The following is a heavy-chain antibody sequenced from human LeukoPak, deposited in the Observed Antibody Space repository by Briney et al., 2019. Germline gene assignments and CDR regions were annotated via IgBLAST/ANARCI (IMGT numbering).Heavy chain of an antibody. J-gene: IGHJ6*03. CDR3: ARRTHNNAGYYYYYYMDV. CDR2: INHSGST. CDR1: GGSFSGYY. V-gene: IGHV4-34*01. D-gene: IGHD1-14*01. Sequence: PSETLSLTCAVYGGSFSGYYWSWIRQPPGKGLEWIREINHSGSTNYNPSLKSRVTISVDTSKNQFSLKLSSVTAADTAVYYCARRTHNNAGYYYYYYMDVWGKGTTVTVSS.